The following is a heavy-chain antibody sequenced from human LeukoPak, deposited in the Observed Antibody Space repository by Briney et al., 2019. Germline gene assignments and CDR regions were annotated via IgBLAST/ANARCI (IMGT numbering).Heavy chain of an antibody. J-gene: IGHJ4*02. CDR1: GFTFSSYA. V-gene: IGHV3-30-3*01. D-gene: IGHD4-17*01. CDR2: ISYDGSNK. Sequence: PGGSLRLSCAASGFTFSSYAMHWVRQAPGKGLEWVAVISYDGSNKYYADSVKGRFTISRDNSKNTLYLQMNSLRAEDTAVYYCAGDYGDYVRFDYWGQGTLVTVSS. CDR3: AGDYGDYVRFDY.